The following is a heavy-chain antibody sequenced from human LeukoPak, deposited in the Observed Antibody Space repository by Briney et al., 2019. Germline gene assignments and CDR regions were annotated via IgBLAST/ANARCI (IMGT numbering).Heavy chain of an antibody. CDR2: MNPNSGGT. D-gene: IGHD3-10*01. CDR1: VYTFPGYY. CDR3: ARDLLWFGESPYYCYGMDV. Sequence: ASVTVSFKSSVYTFPGYYMHWVRPATGQGLEWMGWMNPNSGGTNYVQKLLGRVTMNRDTSISTALMELSSLRSDDTAVDYCARDLLWFGESPYYCYGMDVWGQGTTVTVSS. J-gene: IGHJ6*02. V-gene: IGHV1-2*02.